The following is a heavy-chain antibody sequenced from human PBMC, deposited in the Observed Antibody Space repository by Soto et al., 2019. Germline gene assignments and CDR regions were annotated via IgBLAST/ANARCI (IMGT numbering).Heavy chain of an antibody. CDR3: ATLGDRLGYCSSTSCPYGMDV. D-gene: IGHD2-2*01. CDR1: GYTLTELS. CDR2: FDPEDGET. V-gene: IGHV1-24*01. J-gene: IGHJ6*02. Sequence: ASVKVSCKVSGYTLTELSMHWVRQAPGKGLEWMGGFDPEDGETIYAQKFQGRVTMTEDTSTDTAYMELSSLRSEDTAVYYCATLGDRLGYCSSTSCPYGMDVWGQGTTVTVSS.